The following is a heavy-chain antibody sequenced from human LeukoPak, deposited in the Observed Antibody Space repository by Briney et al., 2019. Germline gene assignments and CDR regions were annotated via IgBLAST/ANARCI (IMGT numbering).Heavy chain of an antibody. Sequence: SETLSLTCTVSRYSISSGYYWGWIRQPPGKELEWIGSICHSGSAYYNPSLKSRATISVDTSKSEFSLNLHSVTAADTAVYFCARRGITYSSSFFDSWGQGTLVTVSS. CDR2: ICHSGSA. CDR3: ARRGITYSSSFFDS. CDR1: RYSISSGYY. J-gene: IGHJ4*02. V-gene: IGHV4-38-2*02. D-gene: IGHD6-13*01.